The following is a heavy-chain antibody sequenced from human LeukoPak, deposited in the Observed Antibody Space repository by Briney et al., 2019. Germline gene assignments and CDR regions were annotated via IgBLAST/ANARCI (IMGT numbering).Heavy chain of an antibody. D-gene: IGHD6-19*01. CDR1: GYTFTNYG. Sequence: ASVKVSCKASGYTFTNYGINWVRQAPGQGLEWMGRILTHNGNTNYAQKLQGRVTMTTDTSTSTAYMELRSLRSDDTAVYYCAREGSIVVAGDDYCYYYGMDVWGQGTTVTVSS. V-gene: IGHV1-18*01. CDR3: AREGSIVVAGDDYCYYYGMDV. J-gene: IGHJ6*02. CDR2: ILTHNGNT.